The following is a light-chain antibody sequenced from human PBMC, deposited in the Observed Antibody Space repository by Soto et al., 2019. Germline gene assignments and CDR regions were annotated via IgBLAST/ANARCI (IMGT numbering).Light chain of an antibody. Sequence: QSALTQPPSVSGSPGQSVTISCTGTSSDVGSYNRVSWYQQPPGTAPKLMIYEVSNRPSGVPDRFSGSKSGNTASLTISGLQAEDEADYYCCSYTSSSHVVFGGGTKLTVL. CDR2: EVS. J-gene: IGLJ2*01. V-gene: IGLV2-18*02. CDR1: SSDVGSYNR. CDR3: CSYTSSSHVV.